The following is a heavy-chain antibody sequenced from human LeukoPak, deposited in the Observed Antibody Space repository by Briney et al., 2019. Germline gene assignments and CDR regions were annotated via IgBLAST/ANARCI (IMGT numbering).Heavy chain of an antibody. CDR2: INHSGST. Sequence: SETLSLTCAVYGWSFSGYYWSWIRQPPGKGLEWIGEINHSGSTNYNPSLKSRVTISVDTSKNQFSLKLSSVTAADTAVYYCARGKRTIVATITSGNFRYCSGGSCYRWFDPWGQGTLVTVSS. V-gene: IGHV4-34*01. D-gene: IGHD2-15*01. CDR3: ARGKRTIVATITSGNFRYCSGGSCYRWFDP. CDR1: GWSFSGYY. J-gene: IGHJ5*02.